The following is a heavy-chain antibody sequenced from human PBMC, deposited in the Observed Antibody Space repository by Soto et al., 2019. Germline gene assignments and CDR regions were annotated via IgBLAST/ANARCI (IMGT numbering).Heavy chain of an antibody. CDR1: GGSLSGYY. D-gene: IGHD2-2*01. J-gene: IGHJ4*02. Sequence: QVQLQQWGAGLLKPSETLSLTCAVYGGSLSGYYWSWIRQPPGKGLERIGEINDGGSTNYKPSLKSRVTISVDTSKIQFSLQLSSVTAADTAVYYCARGRRGADCSTTTCYWNYWGQGTLVTVSS. CDR2: INDGGST. V-gene: IGHV4-34*01. CDR3: ARGRRGADCSTTTCYWNY.